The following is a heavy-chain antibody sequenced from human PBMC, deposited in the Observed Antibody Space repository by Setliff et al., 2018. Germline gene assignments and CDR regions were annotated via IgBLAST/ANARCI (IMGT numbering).Heavy chain of an antibody. CDR1: GGSISSMSYY. CDR3: ATRTFAVIPHSGLGLDYFYGMDV. Sequence: SETLSLTCTVSGGSISSMSYYWGWIRQPPGKGLEWIGSIYHSGSSYYNSSLRSRVTISVDTSKNQFSLILRSVTAADTAVYYCATRTFAVIPHSGLGLDYFYGMDVWGRGTTVTVSS. D-gene: IGHD2-21*01. CDR2: IYHSGSS. J-gene: IGHJ6*02. V-gene: IGHV4-39*07.